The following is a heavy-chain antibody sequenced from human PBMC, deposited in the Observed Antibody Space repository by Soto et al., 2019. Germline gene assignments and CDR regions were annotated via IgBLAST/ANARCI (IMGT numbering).Heavy chain of an antibody. J-gene: IGHJ5*02. CDR3: ARGSPYCSSTSCMTKKRRRWFDP. CDR2: INHSGST. V-gene: IGHV4-34*01. D-gene: IGHD2-2*01. Sequence: SETLSLTCAVYGGSFSGYYWSWIRQPPGKGLEWIGEINHSGSTNYNPSLKSRVTISVDTSKNQFSLKLSSVTAADTAVYYCARGSPYCSSTSCMTKKRRRWFDPWGQGTLVTVSS. CDR1: GGSFSGYY.